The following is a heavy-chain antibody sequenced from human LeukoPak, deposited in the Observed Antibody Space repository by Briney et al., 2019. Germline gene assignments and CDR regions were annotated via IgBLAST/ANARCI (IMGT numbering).Heavy chain of an antibody. J-gene: IGHJ4*02. CDR2: ISGSGGST. V-gene: IGHV3-23*01. CDR1: GFTFSSYA. Sequence: GGSLRLSCAVSGFTFSSYAMSWVRQAPGKGLEWVSAISGSGGSTYYADSVKGRFTISRDNSKNTLYLQMNSLRAEDTAVYYCAKAYGLLWFGELRKWGQGTLVTVSS. D-gene: IGHD3-10*01. CDR3: AKAYGLLWFGELRK.